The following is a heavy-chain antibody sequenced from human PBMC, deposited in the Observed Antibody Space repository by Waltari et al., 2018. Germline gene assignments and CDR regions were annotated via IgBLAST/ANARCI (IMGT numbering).Heavy chain of an antibody. J-gene: IGHJ2*01. CDR3: ARDNAPYYYDSSGYYYERYFDL. CDR2: IYHSGST. D-gene: IGHD3-22*01. CDR1: GGSISSSNW. V-gene: IGHV4-4*02. Sequence: QVQLQESGPGLVKPSGTLSLTCAVSGGSISSSNWWSWVRQPPGTGLAWIGEIYHSGSTNYNPSLKSRVTISVDKSKNQFSLKLSSVTAADTAVYYCARDNAPYYYDSSGYYYERYFDLWGRGTLVTVSS.